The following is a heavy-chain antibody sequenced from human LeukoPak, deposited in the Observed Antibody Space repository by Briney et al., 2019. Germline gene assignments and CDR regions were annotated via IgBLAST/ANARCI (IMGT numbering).Heavy chain of an antibody. CDR2: IIGTGGNT. D-gene: IGHD3-22*01. CDR3: AKASSPSNGCIDY. J-gene: IGHJ4*02. CDR1: GFTFSSYA. V-gene: IGHV3-23*01. Sequence: GGSLRLSCAASGFTFSSYAMSLVRQAPGKGLEWVSGIIGTGGNTDHADSVKGRFTISRDNSKDTLYLQMNSLRAEDTAIYYCAKASSPSNGCIDYWGQGTLVTVSS.